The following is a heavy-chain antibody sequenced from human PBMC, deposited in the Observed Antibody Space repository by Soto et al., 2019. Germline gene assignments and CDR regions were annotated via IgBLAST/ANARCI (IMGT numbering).Heavy chain of an antibody. J-gene: IGHJ4*02. D-gene: IGHD3-3*01. V-gene: IGHV4-39*01. CDR1: GGSISSSSYY. CDR3: ARLGYDFWSGYYRSDFDY. CDR2: IYYSGST. Sequence: QLQLQESGPGLVKPSETLSLTCTVSGGSISSSSYYWGWIRQPPGKGLEWIGSIYYSGSTYYNPCLTSRVTISVDTSKNQFSLKLSSVTAADTAVYYCARLGYDFWSGYYRSDFDYWGQGTLVTVSS.